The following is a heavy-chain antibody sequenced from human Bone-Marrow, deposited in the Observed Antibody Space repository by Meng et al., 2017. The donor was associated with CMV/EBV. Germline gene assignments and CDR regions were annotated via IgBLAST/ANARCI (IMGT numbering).Heavy chain of an antibody. CDR1: GFTFSSYE. J-gene: IGHJ6*02. D-gene: IGHD4-11*01. Sequence: GESLKISCAASGFTFSSYEMNWVRQAPGKGLEWVSYISSSGSTIYYADSVKGRFTISRDNAKNSLYLQMNSLRAEDTAVYYCASGSDYSNYYYYYGMDVWGQGTTVTVYS. CDR3: ASGSDYSNYYYYYGMDV. CDR2: ISSSGSTI. V-gene: IGHV3-48*03.